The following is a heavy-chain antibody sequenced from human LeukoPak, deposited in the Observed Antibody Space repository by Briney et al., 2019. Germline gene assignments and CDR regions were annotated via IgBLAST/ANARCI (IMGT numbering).Heavy chain of an antibody. D-gene: IGHD1-1*01. CDR2: IYYSGST. Sequence: SETLSLTCTVSGGSISSYYWSWIRQPPGKGLEWIGYIYYSGSTNYNPSLKSRVTISVDTSKNHFSLNQSSVTAADTAVYYCARDFRNDGWFDPWGQGTLVTVSS. V-gene: IGHV4-59*01. CDR3: ARDFRNDGWFDP. CDR1: GGSISSYY. J-gene: IGHJ5*02.